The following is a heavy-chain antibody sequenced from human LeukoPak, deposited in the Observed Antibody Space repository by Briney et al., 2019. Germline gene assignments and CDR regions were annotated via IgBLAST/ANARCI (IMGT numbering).Heavy chain of an antibody. CDR2: IKQDGSER. Sequence: PGGSLRLSCAASGFTFSSYWMSWVRQAPGKGLEWVANIKQDGSERYYVDSVKGRFTISRDNAKNSLYLQMNSLRAEDTAVYYCARDIRHKSSIAARRHYYYYYYMDVWGKGTTVTVSS. V-gene: IGHV3-7*01. D-gene: IGHD6-6*01. J-gene: IGHJ6*03. CDR3: ARDIRHKSSIAARRHYYYYYYMDV. CDR1: GFTFSSYW.